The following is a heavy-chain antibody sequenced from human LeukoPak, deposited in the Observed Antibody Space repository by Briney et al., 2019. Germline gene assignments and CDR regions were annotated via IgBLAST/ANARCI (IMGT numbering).Heavy chain of an antibody. CDR3: AKVGGQSSRVLKQQLVHFDY. V-gene: IGHV3-23*01. D-gene: IGHD6-13*01. J-gene: IGHJ4*02. CDR1: GFTFSSYA. Sequence: GGSLRLSCAASGFTFSSYAMSWVRQAPGKGLEWVSAISGSGGSTYYADSVKGRFTISRDNSKNTLYLQMNSLRAENTAVYYCAKVGGQSSRVLKQQLVHFDYWGQGTLVTVSS. CDR2: ISGSGGST.